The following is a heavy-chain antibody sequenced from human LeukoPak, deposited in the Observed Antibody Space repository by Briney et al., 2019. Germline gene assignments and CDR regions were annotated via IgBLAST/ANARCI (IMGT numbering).Heavy chain of an antibody. CDR2: ITGSGALT. D-gene: IGHD1-26*01. J-gene: IGHJ6*03. CDR3: ARDPYSGSYGDYYYYYMDV. V-gene: IGHV3-23*01. Sequence: PGGSLRLSCAASGFTLSNYAMTWVRQAPGKGLEWVSSITGSGALTYYADSVKGRFTISKDNAMDTLFLQMNSLRADDTAVYYCARDPYSGSYGDYYYYYMDVWGKGTTVTISS. CDR1: GFTLSNYA.